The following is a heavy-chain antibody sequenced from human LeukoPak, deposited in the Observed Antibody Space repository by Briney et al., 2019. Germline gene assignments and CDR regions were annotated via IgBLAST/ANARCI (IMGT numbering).Heavy chain of an antibody. CDR3: ATPGIAAAGAFDI. CDR1: GGTFSSYA. J-gene: IGHJ3*02. CDR2: ISAYNGNT. D-gene: IGHD6-13*01. V-gene: IGHV1-18*01. Sequence: ASVKVSCKAYGGTFSSYAISWVRQAPGQGLGWMGWISAYNGNTNYAQKLQGRVTMTTDTSTSTAYMELRSLRSDDTAVYYCATPGIAAAGAFDIWGQGTMVTVSS.